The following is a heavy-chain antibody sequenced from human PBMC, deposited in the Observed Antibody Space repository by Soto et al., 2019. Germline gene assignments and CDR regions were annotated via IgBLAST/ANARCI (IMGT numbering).Heavy chain of an antibody. CDR1: GGSISSDDFF. D-gene: IGHD3-10*01. CDR3: ARDEEHGSGLSGGMDV. J-gene: IGHJ6*02. Sequence: QVQLQESGPGLVKPSETLSLSCNVSGGSISSDDFFWSWVRQHPARGLEWIGYIYHSGTTYYNTSHERRINIPVDTSKNKFSLKWRSVTAAYTAVYFCARDEEHGSGLSGGMDVWGQGTAVTVS. V-gene: IGHV4-31*03. CDR2: IYHSGTT.